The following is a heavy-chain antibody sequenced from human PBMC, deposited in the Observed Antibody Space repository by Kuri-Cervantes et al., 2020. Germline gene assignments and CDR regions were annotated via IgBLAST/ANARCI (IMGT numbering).Heavy chain of an antibody. CDR2: INHSGST. CDR1: GGSFSGYY. V-gene: IGHV4-34*01. CDR3: ARVLTSHYYDSSGSSSVYYYGMDV. J-gene: IGHJ6*02. Sequence: SQTLSLTCAVYGGSFSGYYWSWIRQPPGKGLEWIGEINHSGSTNYNPSLKSRVTISVDTSKNQFSLKLNSVTAADTAVYYCARVLTSHYYDSSGSSSVYYYGMDVWGQGTTVTVSS. D-gene: IGHD3-22*01.